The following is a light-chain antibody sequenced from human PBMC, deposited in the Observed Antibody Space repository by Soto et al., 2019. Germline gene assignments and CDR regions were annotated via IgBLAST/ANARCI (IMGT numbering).Light chain of an antibody. Sequence: DIVLTQSPGTLSLSPGDRATLSCRASETVSSYLLWYQQKPGQDPRLLIYDATERATGIPARFSGSGSETDFTLTISSLEPEDFGVYYCLHRMNWPLTFGQGTRLENK. CDR3: LHRMNWPLT. CDR2: DAT. CDR1: ETVSSY. V-gene: IGKV3-11*01. J-gene: IGKJ5*01.